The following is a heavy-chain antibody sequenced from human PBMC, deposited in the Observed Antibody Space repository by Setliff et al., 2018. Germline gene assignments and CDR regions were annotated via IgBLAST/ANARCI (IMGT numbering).Heavy chain of an antibody. J-gene: IGHJ4*02. CDR3: ARDLGYGGDSDY. D-gene: IGHD2-21*02. CDR1: GYSISSGYI. CDR2: IGHTGSI. Sequence: SETLSLTCTVSGYSISSGYIWGWIRQPPGKGLEWVGNIGHTGSINYNPSLKSRLTISRDTSKNQVSLKLNSVTATGTAVYYCARDLGYGGDSDYWGQGILVTVSS. V-gene: IGHV4-38-2*02.